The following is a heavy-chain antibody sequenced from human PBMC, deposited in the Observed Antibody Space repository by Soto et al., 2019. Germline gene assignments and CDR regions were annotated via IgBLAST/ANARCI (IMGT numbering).Heavy chain of an antibody. CDR2: FYYTGRT. D-gene: IGHD5-12*01. V-gene: IGHV4-61*03. J-gene: IGHJ4*02. CDR1: GGSVSSEHYY. CDR3: AGGTDGKKVAY. Sequence: QVQLQESGPGLVKSSETLSLTCTVSGGSVSSEHYYWNWIRQPPGKGLEWIGYFYYTGRTNYNPSLESRLTMSVDMSKSHFSLKLSSVTAADTAVYYCAGGTDGKKVAYWGQVSL.